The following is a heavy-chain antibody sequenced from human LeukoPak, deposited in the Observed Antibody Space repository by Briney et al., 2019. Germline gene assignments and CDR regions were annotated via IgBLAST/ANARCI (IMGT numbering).Heavy chain of an antibody. Sequence: VASVKVSRKASGYTFTSYGISWVRQAPGQGLEWMGWISAYNGNTNYAQKLQGRVTMTTDTSTSTAYMELRSLRSDDTAVYYCARERFLEWLLFDGMDVWGQGTTVTVSS. CDR1: GYTFTSYG. V-gene: IGHV1-18*01. CDR3: ARERFLEWLLFDGMDV. CDR2: ISAYNGNT. D-gene: IGHD3-3*01. J-gene: IGHJ6*02.